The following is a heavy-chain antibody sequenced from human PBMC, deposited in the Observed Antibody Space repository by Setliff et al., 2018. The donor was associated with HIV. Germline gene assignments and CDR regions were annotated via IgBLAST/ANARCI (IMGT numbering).Heavy chain of an antibody. V-gene: IGHV3-21*06. D-gene: IGHD3-16*01. Sequence: PGGSLRLSCAASGFSFSSYNMNWVRQAPGKGLEWVSYISRGGSKIQYVDSVKGRFTISRDNGKNSLYLQMNRLRPEDTAMYYCVRESSLAFTDAFDLWGQGTVVTVS. J-gene: IGHJ3*01. CDR2: ISRGGSKI. CDR1: GFSFSSYN. CDR3: VRESSLAFTDAFDL.